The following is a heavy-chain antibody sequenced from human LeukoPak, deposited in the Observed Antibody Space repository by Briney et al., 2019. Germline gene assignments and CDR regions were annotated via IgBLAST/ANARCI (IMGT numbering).Heavy chain of an antibody. Sequence: GASVKISCKASGYTFTSYYMHCVRQAPGQGLEWMGIINPSGGSPSYAQKFQGRVTMTRDTSTSTVYMELSSLRSEDTAVYYCARDHGGLVAARRLYNWFDPWGQGTLVTVSS. V-gene: IGHV1-46*01. CDR1: GYTFTSYY. J-gene: IGHJ5*02. D-gene: IGHD2-15*01. CDR3: ARDHGGLVAARRLYNWFDP. CDR2: INPSGGSP.